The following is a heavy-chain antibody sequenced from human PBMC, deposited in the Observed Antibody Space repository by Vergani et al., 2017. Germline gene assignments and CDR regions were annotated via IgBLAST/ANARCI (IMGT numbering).Heavy chain of an antibody. J-gene: IGHJ3*02. CDR3: ARMERELLSGKAFDI. D-gene: IGHD1-26*01. Sequence: QVQLVQSGAEVKKPGASVKVSCKASGYTFTGYYMHWVRQAPGQGLEWMGWINPNSGGTNYAQKFQGRVTMTRDTSIRTAYMELSRLRSDDTAVYYCARMERELLSGKAFDIWGQGTMVTVSS. CDR1: GYTFTGYY. CDR2: INPNSGGT. V-gene: IGHV1-2*02.